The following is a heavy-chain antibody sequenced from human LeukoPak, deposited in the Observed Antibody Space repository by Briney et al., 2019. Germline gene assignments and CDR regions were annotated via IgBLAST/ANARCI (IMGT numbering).Heavy chain of an antibody. CDR2: ISSSGSTI. Sequence: GGSLRLSCAASGFTFSDYYMSWIRQAPGKGLEWVSYISSSGSTIYYADSVKGRFTISRDNSKNTLYLQMNSLRAEDTAVYYCARAITYYYDSSGPTEYYFDYWGQGTLVTVSS. D-gene: IGHD3-22*01. CDR3: ARAITYYYDSSGPTEYYFDY. CDR1: GFTFSDYY. V-gene: IGHV3-11*01. J-gene: IGHJ4*02.